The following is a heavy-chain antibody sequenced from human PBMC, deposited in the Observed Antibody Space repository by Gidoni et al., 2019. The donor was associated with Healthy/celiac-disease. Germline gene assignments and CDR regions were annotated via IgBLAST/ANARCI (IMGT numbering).Heavy chain of an antibody. CDR3: ARDGSSSWYAGWFDP. V-gene: IGHV3-20*01. J-gene: IGHJ5*02. CDR1: GFTFDDYG. CDR2: INWNGGST. Sequence: EVQLVESGGGVVWPGGCLRLSCAASGFTFDDYGMSWVRQAPRKGLGLVSGINWNGGSTSYADSVMGRFIISIDNAKNSLYLQMNSLRAEYTALYQCARDGSSSWYAGWFDPWGQGTLVTVSS. D-gene: IGHD6-13*01.